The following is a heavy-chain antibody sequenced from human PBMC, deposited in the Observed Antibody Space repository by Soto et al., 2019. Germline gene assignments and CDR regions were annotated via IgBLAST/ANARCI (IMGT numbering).Heavy chain of an antibody. CDR1: GFTFSSYW. D-gene: IGHD6-6*01. V-gene: IGHV3-7*01. Sequence: EVQLVESGGGLVQPGGSLRLSCAASGFTFSSYWMSWVRQAPGKGLEWVANMKHGGSEIHHVDSMKGRITLSRDNAKNSLYLQMNSLRAEDTAVYYCARIGYRSSSFDYWGQGTLVTVSS. CDR3: ARIGYRSSSFDY. CDR2: MKHGGSEI. J-gene: IGHJ4*02.